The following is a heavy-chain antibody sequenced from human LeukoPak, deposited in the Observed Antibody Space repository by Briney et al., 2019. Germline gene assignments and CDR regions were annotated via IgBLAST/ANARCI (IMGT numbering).Heavy chain of an antibody. CDR1: GGSISSGDYY. D-gene: IGHD6-6*01. J-gene: IGHJ4*02. CDR2: IYYSGST. Sequence: PSETLSLTCTVSGGSISSGDYYWSWIRQPPGKGLEWIGYIYYSGSTYYNPSLKSRVTISVDTSKNQFSLKLSSVTAADTAVYYCARETRELYSGSSARDYWGQGTLVTVSS. CDR3: ARETRELYSGSSARDY. V-gene: IGHV4-30-4*01.